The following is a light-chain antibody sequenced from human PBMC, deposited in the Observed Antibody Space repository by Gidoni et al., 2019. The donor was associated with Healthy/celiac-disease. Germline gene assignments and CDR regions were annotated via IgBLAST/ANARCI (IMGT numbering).Light chain of an antibody. V-gene: IGKV1-5*03. CDR3: QQYNSYSCT. CDR2: KAS. J-gene: IGKJ2*02. CDR1: QSISSW. Sequence: DIQITQSPSTLSSSVGDRVTITCRASQSISSWLAWYQQKPGKAPKLLIYKASSLESGVPSRFSGSGSGTEFTLTISSLQPDDFVTYYCQQYNSYSCTFGQGTKLEIK.